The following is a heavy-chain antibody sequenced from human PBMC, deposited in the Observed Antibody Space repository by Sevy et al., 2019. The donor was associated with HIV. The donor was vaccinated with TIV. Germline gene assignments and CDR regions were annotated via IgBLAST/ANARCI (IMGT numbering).Heavy chain of an antibody. CDR3: ARDRTLVVPAANGLSYYYYGMDV. D-gene: IGHD2-2*01. Sequence: ASVKVSCKASGYTFTSYGISWVRQAPGQGLEWMGWISAYNGNTNYAHKLQGRVTMTTDTSTSTAYMELRSLRSDDTAVYYCARDRTLVVPAANGLSYYYYGMDVWGQGTTVTVSS. CDR2: ISAYNGNT. V-gene: IGHV1-18*04. J-gene: IGHJ6*02. CDR1: GYTFTSYG.